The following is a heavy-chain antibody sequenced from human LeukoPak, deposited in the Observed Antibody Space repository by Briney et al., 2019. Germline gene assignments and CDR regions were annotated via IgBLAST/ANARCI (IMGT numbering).Heavy chain of an antibody. CDR2: IVVGSGNT. V-gene: IGHV1-58*01. D-gene: IGHD6-19*01. CDR3: AAAAVVDAFDI. Sequence: ASVKVSRKASGFTFTSSAVQWVRQARGQRLEWIGWIVVGSGNTNYAQRFQERVTITRDMSTSTAYMELSSLRSEDTAVYYCAAAAVVDAFDIWGQGTTVTVSS. J-gene: IGHJ3*02. CDR1: GFTFTSSA.